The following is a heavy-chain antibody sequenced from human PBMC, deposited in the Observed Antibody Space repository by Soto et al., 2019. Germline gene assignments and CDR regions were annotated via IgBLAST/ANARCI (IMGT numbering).Heavy chain of an antibody. CDR1: GGSISSGGCY. CDR2: IYYSGST. Sequence: SETLSLTCTVSGGSISSGGCYWSWIRQHPGKGLEWIGYIYYSGSTYYNPSLKSRVTISVDTSKNQFSLKLSSVTAADTAVYYCAREPLVMVAAPGDWFDPWGDGTLVTVAS. J-gene: IGHJ5*02. D-gene: IGHD2-15*01. V-gene: IGHV4-31*03. CDR3: AREPLVMVAAPGDWFDP.